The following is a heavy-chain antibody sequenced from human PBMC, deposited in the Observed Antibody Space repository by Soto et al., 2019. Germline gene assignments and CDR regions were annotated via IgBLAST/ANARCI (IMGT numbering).Heavy chain of an antibody. V-gene: IGHV4-39*01. CDR3: ARRTNTAGGWFDS. CDR2: IDYSGTT. D-gene: IGHD6-13*01. CDR1: GGSISSSSYH. Sequence: QVQLQESGPGLVKPSETLSLTCTVSGGSISSSSYHWGWIRQPPGKGLEWIGSIDYSGTTFYNAYLNSRVTISADTSKNQFSLKLSSVTAADTALYDCARRTNTAGGWFDSWGQGALVTVSS. J-gene: IGHJ5*01.